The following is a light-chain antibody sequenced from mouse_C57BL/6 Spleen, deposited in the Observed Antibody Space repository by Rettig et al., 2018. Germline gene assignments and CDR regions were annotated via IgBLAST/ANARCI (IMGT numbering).Light chain of an antibody. V-gene: IGKV4-91*01. CDR1: SSISSNY. CDR2: S. Sequence: EIVLTQSPTTMAASPGEKLTITCSANSSISSNYLPWFQQKPRFSPKLLSNLASGVPARFSGSGSGTSYSLTIGTMEAEDVATYYCQQGRSISHTFGSGTKLEIK. CDR3: QQGRSISHT. J-gene: IGKJ4*01.